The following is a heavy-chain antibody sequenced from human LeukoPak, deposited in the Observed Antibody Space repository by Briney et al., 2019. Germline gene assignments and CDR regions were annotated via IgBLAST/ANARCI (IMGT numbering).Heavy chain of an antibody. V-gene: IGHV3-30*18. D-gene: IGHD6-19*01. J-gene: IGHJ4*02. CDR1: GFTFSSYG. CDR3: AKDVRIAVTWFDY. CDR2: ISYDGSSK. Sequence: GGSLRLSCAASGFTFSSYGMHWVRQAPGKGLEWVAVISYDGSSKYYADSVKGRFTVSRDNSKNTLYLQMNSLRAEDTAVYYCAKDVRIAVTWFDYWGQGTLVTVSS.